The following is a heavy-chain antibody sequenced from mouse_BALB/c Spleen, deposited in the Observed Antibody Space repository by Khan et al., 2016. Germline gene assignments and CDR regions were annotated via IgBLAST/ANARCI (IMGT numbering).Heavy chain of an antibody. Sequence: VQLKQSGPGLVKPSQSLSLTCTVTGYSITSDYAWNWIRQFPGNKLEWMGYISYSGSTSYNPSLKSRISITRDTSKNQFFLPLNSVTTEDTATYYCARTLLRLYYFDYWGQGTTLTVSS. CDR3: ARTLLRLYYFDY. V-gene: IGHV3-2*02. CDR2: ISYSGST. CDR1: GYSITSDYA. D-gene: IGHD1-2*01. J-gene: IGHJ2*01.